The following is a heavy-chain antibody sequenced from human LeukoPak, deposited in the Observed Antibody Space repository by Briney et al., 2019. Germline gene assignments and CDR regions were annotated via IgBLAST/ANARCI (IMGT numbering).Heavy chain of an antibody. CDR1: GYTFTNYA. J-gene: IGHJ4*02. CDR3: ARVVKYSSGPLTDLLPYYFDS. Sequence: ASVKVSCKASGYTFTNYAMHWVRQAPGQRLEWMGWINAGNGNTKYSQEFQGRVTISRDTSASTAYMELSSLTSEDMAVYYCARVVKYSSGPLTDLLPYYFDSWGQGTLVTVSS. D-gene: IGHD6-19*01. CDR2: INAGNGNT. V-gene: IGHV1-3*03.